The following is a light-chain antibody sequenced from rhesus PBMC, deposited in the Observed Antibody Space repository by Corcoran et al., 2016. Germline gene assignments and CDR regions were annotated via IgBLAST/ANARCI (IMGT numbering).Light chain of an antibody. CDR2: AAS. CDR3: LQHNSYPYS. J-gene: IGKJ2*01. V-gene: IGKV1-28*03. CDR1: QGISSY. Sequence: DIQMTQSPSSLSASVGDTVTITCRASQGISSYLNWFQQKPGKAPKILIYAASSLESGVPSRFSGRGSGTDFTLTISSMQPEDFAVYYCLQHNSYPYSFGQGTKVEIK.